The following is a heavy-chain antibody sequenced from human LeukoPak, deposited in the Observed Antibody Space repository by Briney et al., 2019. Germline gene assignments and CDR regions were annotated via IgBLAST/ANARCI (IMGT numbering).Heavy chain of an antibody. V-gene: IGHV3-53*01. CDR3: ARAPNYGDYGGQ. J-gene: IGHJ4*02. CDR2: IYGGGTT. Sequence: PGGSLRLSCAASGFTVSNNYMSWVRQAPGKGLEWVSLIYGGGTTYYADSVKGRFTISSDSSKNTLYLQMNSLRAEDTDVYYCARAPNYGDYGGQWGRGTLVTVSS. CDR1: GFTVSNNY. D-gene: IGHD4-17*01.